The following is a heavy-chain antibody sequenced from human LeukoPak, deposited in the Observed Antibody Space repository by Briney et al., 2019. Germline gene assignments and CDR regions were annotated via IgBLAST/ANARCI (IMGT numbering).Heavy chain of an antibody. D-gene: IGHD3-16*02. CDR2: IQPDGSEQ. CDR3: ARAGYDYVWGSYLVDY. J-gene: IGHJ4*02. CDR1: GFTFSSYA. V-gene: IGHV3-7*01. Sequence: PGGSLRLSCAASGFTFSSYAMHWVRQAPGKGLEWVGNIQPDGSEQYPVDSVRGRFTISRDNARNSLFLQMNSLRVEDTAVYYCARAGYDYVWGSYLVDYWGQGTLVTVSS.